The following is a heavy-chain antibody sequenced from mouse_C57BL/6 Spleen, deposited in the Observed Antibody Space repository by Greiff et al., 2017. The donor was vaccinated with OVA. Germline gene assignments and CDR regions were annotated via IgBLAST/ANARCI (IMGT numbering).Heavy chain of an antibody. V-gene: IGHV1-50*01. Sequence: QVQLQQPGAELVKPGASVKLSCKASGYTFTSYWMQWVKQRPGQGLEWIGEIDPSDSYTNYNQKFKGKATLTVDTSSSTAYMQLSSLTSEDSAVYYCARERRDYYDYDDAMDYWGQGTSVTVSS. D-gene: IGHD2-4*01. CDR2: IDPSDSYT. CDR1: GYTFTSYW. J-gene: IGHJ4*01. CDR3: ARERRDYYDYDDAMDY.